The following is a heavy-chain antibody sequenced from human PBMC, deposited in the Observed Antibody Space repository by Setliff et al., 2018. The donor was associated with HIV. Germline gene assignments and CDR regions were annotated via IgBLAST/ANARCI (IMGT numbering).Heavy chain of an antibody. J-gene: IGHJ6*02. V-gene: IGHV4-59*01. Sequence: SETLSLTCKVSGAPMSSYYWNWIRQPPGKGLEWIGYIYNSGYSNSKPSLKSRVTISLDTSKNQFSLKLSSVTAADTAVYYCARGDGYRANDAYYDTGMDVWGQGITVTVSS. CDR1: GAPMSSYY. D-gene: IGHD5-12*01. CDR2: IYNSGYS. CDR3: ARGDGYRANDAYYDTGMDV.